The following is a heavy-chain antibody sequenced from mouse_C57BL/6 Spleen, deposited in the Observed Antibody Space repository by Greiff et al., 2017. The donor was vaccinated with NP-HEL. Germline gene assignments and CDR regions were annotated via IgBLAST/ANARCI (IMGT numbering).Heavy chain of an antibody. CDR2: IYIGNGYT. Sequence: EVQGVESGAELVRPGSSVKMSCKTSGYIFTSYGINWVKQRPGQGLEWIGYIYIGNGYTEYNEKFKGKATLTSDTSSSTAYMQLSSLTSEDSAIYFCAIITTVVAGAMDYWGQGTSVTVSS. CDR3: AIITTVVAGAMDY. D-gene: IGHD1-1*01. V-gene: IGHV1-58*01. J-gene: IGHJ4*01. CDR1: GYIFTSYG.